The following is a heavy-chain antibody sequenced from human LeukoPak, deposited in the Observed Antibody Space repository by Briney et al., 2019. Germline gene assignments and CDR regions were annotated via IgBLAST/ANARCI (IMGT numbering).Heavy chain of an antibody. J-gene: IGHJ6*04. CDR1: GGSFSGYY. CDR2: INHSGST. Sequence: SETLSLTCAVYGGSFSGYYWSWIRQPSGKGLEWIGEINHSGSTNYNPSLESRVTISVDTSKNQFSLELSSVTAADTAVYYCARRPRKNSALDVWGKGTTVTVSS. V-gene: IGHV4-34*01. CDR3: ARRPRKNSALDV. D-gene: IGHD2/OR15-2a*01.